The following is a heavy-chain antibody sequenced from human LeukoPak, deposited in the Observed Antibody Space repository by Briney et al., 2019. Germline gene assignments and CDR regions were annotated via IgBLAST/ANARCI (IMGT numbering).Heavy chain of an antibody. Sequence: SWVRQAPGKGLEWVANIKQDGSEKYYVDSVKGRFTISRDNAKNSLYLQMNSLRAEDTAVYYCARDRPADFWSGYYTGLPYYFDYWGQGTLVTVSS. D-gene: IGHD3-3*01. CDR3: ARDRPADFWSGYYTGLPYYFDY. J-gene: IGHJ4*02. V-gene: IGHV3-7*03. CDR2: IKQDGSEK.